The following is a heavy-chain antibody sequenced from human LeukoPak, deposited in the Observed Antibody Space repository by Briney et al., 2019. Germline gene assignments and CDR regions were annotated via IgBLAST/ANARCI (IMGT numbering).Heavy chain of an antibody. CDR3: AKGFSWYGYGMDV. V-gene: IGHV3-23*01. D-gene: IGHD6-13*01. J-gene: IGHJ6*02. CDR2: ISSSGGST. CDR1: GFTFSSYA. Sequence: GGSLRLSCAASGFTFSSYAMSWVRQAPGKGLEWVSAISSSGGSTYYADSVKGRFTISRDTSKNTLYLQMNSLRVEDTAVYYCAKGFSWYGYGMDVWGLGTTVTVSS.